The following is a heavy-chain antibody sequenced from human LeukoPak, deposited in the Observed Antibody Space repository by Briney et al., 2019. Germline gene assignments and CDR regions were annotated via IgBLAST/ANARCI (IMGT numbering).Heavy chain of an antibody. CDR1: GYTFTGYY. CDR3: ARFHYDSSGYYKRVDY. V-gene: IGHV1-2*06. D-gene: IGHD3-22*01. J-gene: IGHJ4*02. Sequence: ASVKVSCKASGYTFTGYYMHSVRQAPGQGLEWMGRINPNSGGTNYAQKFQGRVTMTRDTSISTAYMELSRLRSDDTAVYYCARFHYDSSGYYKRVDYWGQGTLVAVSS. CDR2: INPNSGGT.